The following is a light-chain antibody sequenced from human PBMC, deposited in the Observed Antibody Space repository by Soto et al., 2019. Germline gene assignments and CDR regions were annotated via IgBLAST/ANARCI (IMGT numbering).Light chain of an antibody. Sequence: QSVLTQPASVSGSPGQSITIACTGTSGDVGSYSHVSWYQQHPGKAPRLIIYEGSKRPSGDSHRFSASRSDKTASLTISGLQAEDEAAYYCCSYALRSSYDFGTVTKVTVL. V-gene: IGLV2-23*01. CDR2: EGS. J-gene: IGLJ1*01. CDR3: CSYALRSSYD. CDR1: SGDVGSYSH.